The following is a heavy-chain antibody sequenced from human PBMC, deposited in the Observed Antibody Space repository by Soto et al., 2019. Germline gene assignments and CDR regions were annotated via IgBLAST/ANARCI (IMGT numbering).Heavy chain of an antibody. Sequence: EVQLLEAGGGLVQPGGSLRLSCAASGFSFTNYGMSWVRQAPGKGLEWLSAIIGNGDTAYYADSVRGRFTISRDNYKNTLYLQLDDLGAEDTAIYYCAKDYDYGDSLPFDYWGQGTLVTVSS. V-gene: IGHV3-23*01. J-gene: IGHJ4*02. D-gene: IGHD4-17*01. CDR3: AKDYDYGDSLPFDY. CDR2: IIGNGDTA. CDR1: GFSFTNYG.